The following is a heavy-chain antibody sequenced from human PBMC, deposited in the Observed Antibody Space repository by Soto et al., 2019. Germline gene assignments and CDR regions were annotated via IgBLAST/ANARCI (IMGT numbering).Heavy chain of an antibody. Sequence: PLETLSLTCTVSGASISSGGYYWSWLRQHPGKGLEWLAYIYYSGSTYYNPSLKSRVIISVDTSKNQFSLKLSSVTAADTAVYYCARVHDSSYDFDYWGQGALVTVSS. CDR1: GASISSGGYY. D-gene: IGHD5-18*01. CDR3: ARVHDSSYDFDY. CDR2: IYYSGST. J-gene: IGHJ4*02. V-gene: IGHV4-31*03.